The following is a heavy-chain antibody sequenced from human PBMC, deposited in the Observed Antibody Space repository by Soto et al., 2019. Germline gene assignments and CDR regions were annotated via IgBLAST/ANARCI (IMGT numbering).Heavy chain of an antibody. Sequence: SETLSLTCTVSGGSIDSGDYYWSWIRQPPGKGLEWIGYVYYSGTTNYNPFLKSRVTLSLDKSKNQFSLKMNSVTAADTAVYYCARDVEGYDFWSGPYYYYGMDVWGQGTTVTVSS. CDR3: ARDVEGYDFWSGPYYYYGMDV. J-gene: IGHJ6*02. V-gene: IGHV4-61*08. CDR2: VYYSGTT. CDR1: GGSIDSGDYY. D-gene: IGHD3-3*01.